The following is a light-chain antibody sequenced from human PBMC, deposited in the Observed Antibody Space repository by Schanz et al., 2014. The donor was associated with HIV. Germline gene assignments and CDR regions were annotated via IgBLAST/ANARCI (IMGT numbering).Light chain of an antibody. Sequence: QSVLTQPPSASGTPGQRVTISCSGSSSNFRSNPVNWYQQLPGTAPRLVIYNTFHRPSGVPDRFSGSQSGTSASLAIIGLRSEDEAHYYCAAWDDSLSAWVFGGGTKLTVL. CDR3: AAWDDSLSAWV. CDR2: NTF. J-gene: IGLJ3*02. CDR1: SSNFRSNP. V-gene: IGLV1-47*02.